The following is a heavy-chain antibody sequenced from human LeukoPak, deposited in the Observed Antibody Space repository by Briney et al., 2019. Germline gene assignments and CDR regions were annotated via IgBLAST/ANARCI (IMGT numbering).Heavy chain of an antibody. V-gene: IGHV4-34*01. J-gene: IGHJ3*02. Sequence: PSETLSLTCAVSGGSFSAYFWRWIRQPPGKGLEWIGDVGHSGSADYNPSLKSRVTISADTSKNQFSLRLTSVTAADTAVYYCARDVVDNFYNNSVYYGRGVFDIWGQGTMVTVSS. CDR3: ARDVVDNFYNNSVYYGRGVFDI. D-gene: IGHD3-22*01. CDR2: VGHSGSA. CDR1: GGSFSAYF.